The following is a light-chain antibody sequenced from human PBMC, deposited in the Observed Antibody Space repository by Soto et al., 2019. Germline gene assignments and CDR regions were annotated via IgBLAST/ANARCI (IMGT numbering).Light chain of an antibody. CDR1: QDIAIY. J-gene: IGKJ5*01. CDR3: QQYNSYIT. V-gene: IGKV1-9*01. CDR2: AAS. Sequence: KLTQSPSSLSASVGDRVTITCRASQDIAIYLAWYQQKPGEAPKLLIYAASTLYGGVPSRFSGSGSGTDFALTITSLQAEDFATYYCQQYNSYITFGQGTRLEIK.